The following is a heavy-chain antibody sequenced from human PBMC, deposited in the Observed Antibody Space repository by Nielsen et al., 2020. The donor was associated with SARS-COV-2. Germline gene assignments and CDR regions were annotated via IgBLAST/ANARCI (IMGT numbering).Heavy chain of an antibody. CDR3: ARRADYYDSSAYYY. V-gene: IGHV1-8*01. Sequence: GESLKISCKASGYTFTSYDINWVRQATGQGLEWMGWMNPNSGNTGYAQKFKGRVTMTRDTSISTAYTELSSLTSEDTAVYYCARRADYYDSSAYYYWGQGILVTVSS. J-gene: IGHJ4*02. CDR1: GYTFTSYD. D-gene: IGHD3-22*01. CDR2: MNPNSGNT.